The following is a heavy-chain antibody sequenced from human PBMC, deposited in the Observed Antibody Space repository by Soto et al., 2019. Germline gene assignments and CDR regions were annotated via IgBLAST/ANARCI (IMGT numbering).Heavy chain of an antibody. CDR1: GFTLSSYS. V-gene: IGHV3-21*01. D-gene: IGHD2-21*02. Sequence: EVQLVESGGGLVKPGGSLRLSCAASGFTLSSYSMNWVRQAPGKGLEWVSSISRSSSYIYYADSVRGRFTISRDNAKNSLYLQMNSLRAEDTAVYYCARGCGGDCNLEYFQHWGQGTLVTVSS. J-gene: IGHJ1*01. CDR3: ARGCGGDCNLEYFQH. CDR2: ISRSSSYI.